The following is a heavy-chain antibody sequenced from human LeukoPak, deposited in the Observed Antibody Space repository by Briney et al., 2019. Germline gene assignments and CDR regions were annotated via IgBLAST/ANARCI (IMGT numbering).Heavy chain of an antibody. CDR2: IYYSGST. CDR3: ARQVLDYCGSGSYSGVPDAFDI. CDR1: GGSISSSSYY. J-gene: IGHJ3*02. V-gene: IGHV4-39*01. Sequence: SETLSLTCTVSGGSISSSSYYWGWIRQPPGKGLEWIGSIYYSGSTYYNPSLKSRVTISVDTSKNQFSLKLSSVTAADTAVYYCARQVLDYCGSGSYSGVPDAFDIWGQGTMVTVSS. D-gene: IGHD3-10*01.